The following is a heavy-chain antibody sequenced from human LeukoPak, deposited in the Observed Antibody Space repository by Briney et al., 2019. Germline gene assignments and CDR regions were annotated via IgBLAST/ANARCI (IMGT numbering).Heavy chain of an antibody. D-gene: IGHD3-10*01. CDR1: GGSISSYY. Sequence: SETLSLTCTVSGGSISSYYWSWIRQPPGKGLEWIGEINHSGSTNYNPSLKSRVTISVDTSKNQFSLKLSSVTAADTAVYYCARGPMVRGVRGPVPRFDPWGQGTLVTVSS. CDR3: ARGPMVRGVRGPVPRFDP. J-gene: IGHJ5*02. V-gene: IGHV4-34*01. CDR2: INHSGST.